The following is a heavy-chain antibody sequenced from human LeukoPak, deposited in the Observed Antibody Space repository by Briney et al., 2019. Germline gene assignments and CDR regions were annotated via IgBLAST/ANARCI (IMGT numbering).Heavy chain of an antibody. CDR2: ISGSGGST. CDR1: GFTFSSYA. CDR3: AKDQRYYYDSSGHYY. Sequence: SGGSLRLSCAASGFTFSSYAMSWVRQAPGKGLEWVSAISGSGGSTYYADSVKGRFTISRDNSKNTLYLQMNSLRAEDTAVYYCAKDQRYYYDSSGHYYWGQGTLDTVSS. V-gene: IGHV3-23*01. J-gene: IGHJ4*02. D-gene: IGHD3-22*01.